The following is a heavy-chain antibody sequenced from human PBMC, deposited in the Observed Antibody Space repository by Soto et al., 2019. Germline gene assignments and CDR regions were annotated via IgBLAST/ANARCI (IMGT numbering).Heavy chain of an antibody. Sequence: QVQLVQSGDEVKKSGAPVKVSCKASGYTFSNYGISWVRQAPGQGLEWMGWISGYNGLTAYAQNVQGRVTMTIDNPTTTVFMEMTGLRSNDTAVYYCARDEGIRGFDSWGQGTLVTVSS. J-gene: IGHJ4*02. CDR3: ARDEGIRGFDS. CDR1: GYTFSNYG. V-gene: IGHV1-18*04. CDR2: ISGYNGLT. D-gene: IGHD3-10*01.